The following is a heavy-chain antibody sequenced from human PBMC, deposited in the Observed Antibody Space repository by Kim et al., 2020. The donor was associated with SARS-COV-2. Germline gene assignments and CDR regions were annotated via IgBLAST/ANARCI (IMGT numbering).Heavy chain of an antibody. V-gene: IGHV4-34*01. CDR2: INHSGST. D-gene: IGHD6-13*01. J-gene: IGHJ6*02. CDR1: GGSFSGYY. Sequence: SETLSLTCAVYGGSFSGYYWSWIRQPPGKGLEWIGEINHSGSTNYNPSLKSRVTISVDTSKNQFSLKLSSVTAADTAVYYCARDRPRFVAQQLVHPRYYYGMDVWGQGPTVTVSS. CDR3: ARDRPRFVAQQLVHPRYYYGMDV.